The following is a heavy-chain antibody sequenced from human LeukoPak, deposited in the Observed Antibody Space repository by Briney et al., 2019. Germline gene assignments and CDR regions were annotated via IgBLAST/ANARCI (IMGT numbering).Heavy chain of an antibody. D-gene: IGHD3-22*01. Sequence: GGSLRLSCAASGFIVSTNYMSWVRQAPGKGLEWVSVIYSGGRTDYADSVKGRFTISRDNSKNTLYLQMDSLRPDDTAVYYCARDVPYYYESSGYYSLRFDIWGQGTMVTVSS. V-gene: IGHV3-66*01. CDR1: GFIVSTNY. CDR3: ARDVPYYYESSGYYSLRFDI. CDR2: IYSGGRT. J-gene: IGHJ3*02.